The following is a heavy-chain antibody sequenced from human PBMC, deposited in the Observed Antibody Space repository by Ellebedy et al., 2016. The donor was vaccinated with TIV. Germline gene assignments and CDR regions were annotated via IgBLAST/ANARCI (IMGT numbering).Heavy chain of an antibody. V-gene: IGHV1-2*02. J-gene: IGHJ4*02. CDR1: GYTLSDYY. CDR3: TRDLTNIVSGDY. Sequence: AASVKVSCKASGYTLSDYYLNWVRQAPGQGLEWMGWINPHTGGTNYAQKFQGRVTVTRDTSTSTAFLELSRLRSDDTAVYYCTRDLTNIVSGDYWGQGTLVTVSS. CDR2: INPHTGGT. D-gene: IGHD5/OR15-5a*01.